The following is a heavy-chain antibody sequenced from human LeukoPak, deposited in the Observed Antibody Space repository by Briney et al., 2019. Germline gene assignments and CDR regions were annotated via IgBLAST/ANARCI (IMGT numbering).Heavy chain of an antibody. J-gene: IGHJ4*02. V-gene: IGHV3-7*03. CDR3: ARGRIRVTMVRGVFFDY. CDR2: QDGSEK. D-gene: IGHD3-10*01. Sequence: QDGSEKYYVDSVKGRFTISRDNAKNSLYLQMNSLRAEDTAVYYCARGRIRVTMVRGVFFDYWGQGTLVTVSS.